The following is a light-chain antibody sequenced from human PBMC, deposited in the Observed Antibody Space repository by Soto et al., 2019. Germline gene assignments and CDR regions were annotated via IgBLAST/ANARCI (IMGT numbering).Light chain of an antibody. CDR1: QTISSY. V-gene: IGKV1-39*01. Sequence: DIQMTQSPSSLSASVGDRVTITCRASQTISSYLHWYQQKPGKDPRLLIYATSNLNGGVPSRFSGSGSGTDFSLTISSLQPDDFATYNCQQSYSSPYTFGQGTNLDI. J-gene: IGKJ2*01. CDR3: QQSYSSPYT. CDR2: ATS.